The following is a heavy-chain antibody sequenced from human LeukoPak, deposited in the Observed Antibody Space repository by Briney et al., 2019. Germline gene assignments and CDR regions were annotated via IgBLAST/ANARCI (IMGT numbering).Heavy chain of an antibody. CDR1: GYTFTSYY. V-gene: IGHV1-46*01. D-gene: IGHD6-6*01. Sequence: ASVKVSCKASGYTFTSYYMHWVRQAPGQGLEWMGIINPSGGSTSYAQKFQGRVTISADKSISTAYLQWSSLEASDTAMYYCARQEQLVGFDYWGQGTLVTVSS. CDR2: INPSGGST. J-gene: IGHJ4*02. CDR3: ARQEQLVGFDY.